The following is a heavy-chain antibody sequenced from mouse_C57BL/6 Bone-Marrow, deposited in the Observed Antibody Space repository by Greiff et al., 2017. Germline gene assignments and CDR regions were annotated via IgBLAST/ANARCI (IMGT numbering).Heavy chain of an antibody. CDR2: ISSGGSYT. J-gene: IGHJ3*01. V-gene: IGHV5-6*01. CDR1: GFTFSSYG. CDR3: ARGRGFAD. Sequence: EVQLQESGGDLVKPGGSLKLSCAASGFTFSSYGMSWVRQTPDKRLEWVATISSGGSYTYYPDSVKGRFTISRDNAKNTLYLQMSSLKSEDTAMYYCARGRGFADWGQGTLVTVSA.